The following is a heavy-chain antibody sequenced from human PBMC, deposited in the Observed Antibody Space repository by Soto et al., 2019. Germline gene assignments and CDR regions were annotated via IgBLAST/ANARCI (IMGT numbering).Heavy chain of an antibody. J-gene: IGHJ6*02. CDR2: IIPIFGTA. V-gene: IGHV1-69*13. D-gene: IGHD6-13*01. CDR1: GGTFSSYA. CDR3: ARDQQLVRPYYYYGMDV. Sequence: GASVKVSCKASGGTFSSYAISWVRQAPGQGLEWMGGIIPIFGTANYAQKFQGRVTITADESTSTAYMELSSLRSEDTAVYYCARDQQLVRPYYYYGMDVWGQGTTVTVSS.